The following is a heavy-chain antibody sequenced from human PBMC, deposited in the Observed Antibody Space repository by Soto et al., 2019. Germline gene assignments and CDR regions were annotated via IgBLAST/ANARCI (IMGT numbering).Heavy chain of an antibody. J-gene: IGHJ6*02. CDR3: AKGKTAAGKSYYYGMDV. CDR1: GFTFSSYA. V-gene: IGHV3-23*01. D-gene: IGHD6-13*01. CDR2: ISGSGGST. Sequence: GGSLRLSCAASGFTFSSYAMSWVRQAPGKGLEWVSAISGSGGSTYYADSVKGRFTISRDNSKNTLYLQMNSLRAEDTAVYYCAKGKTAAGKSYYYGMDVWGQGTTVTVSS.